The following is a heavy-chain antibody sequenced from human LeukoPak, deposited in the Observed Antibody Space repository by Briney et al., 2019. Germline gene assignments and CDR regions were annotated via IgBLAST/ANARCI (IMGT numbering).Heavy chain of an antibody. Sequence: ASVKVSCKTSGYTFTSYYIHWVRQAPGQGLEWMGTINPNSGSTTYAQKVQDGVTMTRDTSTSTVHMELSSLRSGDTAVYYCARDPGSVITFGGVTDYWGQGTLVTVSS. CDR2: INPNSGST. D-gene: IGHD3-16*01. V-gene: IGHV1-46*01. J-gene: IGHJ4*02. CDR3: ARDPGSVITFGGVTDY. CDR1: GYTFTSYY.